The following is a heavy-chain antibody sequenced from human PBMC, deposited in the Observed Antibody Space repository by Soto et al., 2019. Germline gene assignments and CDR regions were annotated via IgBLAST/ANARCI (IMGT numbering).Heavy chain of an antibody. Sequence: PGRSLSLSCVAFGFNFEDYSMHWIRQAPGEGLEWVSGINWNSGITGYADSVKGRFTISTANANNSLHLEMSSLKTEDTALYYFPRGRGALTVVSNWFDPWGQRALV. CDR1: GFNFEDYS. CDR2: INWNSGIT. J-gene: IGHJ5*02. D-gene: IGHD2-15*01. V-gene: IGHV3-9*01. CDR3: PRGRGALTVVSNWFDP.